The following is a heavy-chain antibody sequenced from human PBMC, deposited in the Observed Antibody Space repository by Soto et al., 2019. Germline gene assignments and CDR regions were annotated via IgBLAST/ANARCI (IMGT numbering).Heavy chain of an antibody. CDR1: GDSVSSNSAA. Sequence: QTLSLTCAISGDSVSSNSAAWNWIRQSPSRGLELLGRTYYRSKWYNDYAVSVKSRITINPDTSKNQFSLQLNSVTPEDTAVYYCAREPRGYCSGGSCPNGGLDYWGQGTLVTVSS. J-gene: IGHJ4*02. V-gene: IGHV6-1*01. D-gene: IGHD2-15*01. CDR3: AREPRGYCSGGSCPNGGLDY. CDR2: TYYRSKWYN.